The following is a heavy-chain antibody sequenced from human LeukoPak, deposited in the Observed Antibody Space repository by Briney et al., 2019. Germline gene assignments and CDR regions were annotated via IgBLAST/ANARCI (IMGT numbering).Heavy chain of an antibody. D-gene: IGHD7-27*01. V-gene: IGHV3-43*01. CDR2: SSWDGGVP. J-gene: IGHJ4*02. Sequence: GGSLRLSCATSGFNFGDYSMHWVRQAPGKGLEWVSVSSWDGGVPYYADSVKGRFTTSRDNSKNSLYLQMIDLRTEDTALYYCATLGLQEAGDYWGRGTLVTVSS. CDR1: GFNFGDYS. CDR3: ATLGLQEAGDY.